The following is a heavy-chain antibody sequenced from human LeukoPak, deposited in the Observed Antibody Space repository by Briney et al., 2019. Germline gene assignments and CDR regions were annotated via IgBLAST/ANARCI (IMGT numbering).Heavy chain of an antibody. Sequence: SETLSLTCSGSGGSVSSGDYYRSWIRQPPGKELEWIGYMYYSGNTDYNPSLKSRVTISADTSKNEFSLKLSSVTAADTAVYYCTRSTQRDGLFDYWGQGTLVTVSS. CDR1: GGSVSSGDYY. V-gene: IGHV4-61*08. D-gene: IGHD5-24*01. J-gene: IGHJ4*02. CDR3: TRSTQRDGLFDY. CDR2: MYYSGNT.